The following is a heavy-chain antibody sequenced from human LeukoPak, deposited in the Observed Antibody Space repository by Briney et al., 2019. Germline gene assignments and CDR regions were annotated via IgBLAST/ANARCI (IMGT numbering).Heavy chain of an antibody. V-gene: IGHV4-4*07. Sequence: SETLSLTCTVSGGSISTFFWTWIRQSAGKGLEWIGRIYTGTTYYNPSLESRATISVDASNNRFSLKLTSLTAADTAVYYCARGTEMTSFTGYYSFDYWGRGSLVTVSS. CDR3: ARGTEMTSFTGYYSFDY. CDR1: GGSISTFF. D-gene: IGHD3-9*01. J-gene: IGHJ4*02. CDR2: IYTGTT.